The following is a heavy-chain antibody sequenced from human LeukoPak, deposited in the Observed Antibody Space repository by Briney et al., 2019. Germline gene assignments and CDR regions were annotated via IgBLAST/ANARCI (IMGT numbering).Heavy chain of an antibody. CDR1: GFPFSSFG. V-gene: IGHV3-13*01. J-gene: IGHJ2*01. CDR2: IGTAGEI. D-gene: IGHD6-13*01. Sequence: GGSLRLSCAASGFPFSSFGMHWVRQATGKGLEWVSGIGTAGEIYYPGSVKGRFTISRENAKNSLYLQMNGLRAGDTAVYYCARAAYSSTWYSRYFDLWGRGTLVTVSS. CDR3: ARAAYSSTWYSRYFDL.